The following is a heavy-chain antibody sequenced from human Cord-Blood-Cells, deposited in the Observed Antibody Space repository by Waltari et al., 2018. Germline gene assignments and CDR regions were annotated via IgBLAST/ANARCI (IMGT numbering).Heavy chain of an antibody. V-gene: IGHV1-69*01. Sequence: QVQLVQSGAEVKKPGSSVQVSCKASGGTFSSYAISWVRQAPGQGLEWMGGIIHIFGTANYAQKFQGRVTITADESTSTAYMELSSLRSEDTAVYYCARDQEPPYSNYVGNYMDVWGKGTTVTVSS. CDR3: ARDQEPPYSNYVGNYMDV. CDR1: GGTFSSYA. J-gene: IGHJ6*03. CDR2: IIHIFGTA. D-gene: IGHD4-4*01.